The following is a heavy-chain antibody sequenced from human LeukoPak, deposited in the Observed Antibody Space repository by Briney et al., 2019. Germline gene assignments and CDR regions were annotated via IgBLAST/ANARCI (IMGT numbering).Heavy chain of an antibody. Sequence: GAXVKVSCKASGYTFTSYDINWVRQAPGQGREGMGWMNTNRGNTVYAQKLQGRVTITRNTSISTAYMELSSLRSEDTAVYYCARGTSSWTLYYYYYMDVWGKGTTVTVSS. D-gene: IGHD2-2*01. V-gene: IGHV1-8*03. CDR2: MNTNRGNT. CDR1: GYTFTSYD. CDR3: ARGTSSWTLYYYYYMDV. J-gene: IGHJ6*03.